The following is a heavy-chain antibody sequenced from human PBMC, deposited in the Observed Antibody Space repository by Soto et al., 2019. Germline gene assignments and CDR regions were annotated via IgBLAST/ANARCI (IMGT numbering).Heavy chain of an antibody. CDR3: ARALPYYYDSSGYYSGGFDY. J-gene: IGHJ4*02. CDR1: GFTFSSYA. Sequence: GGSLRLSCAASGFTFSSYAMHWVRQAPGKGLEWVAVISYDGSNKYYADSVKGRFTISRDNSKNTLYLQMNSLRAEDTAVYYCARALPYYYDSSGYYSGGFDYWGQGTLVTVSS. CDR2: ISYDGSNK. V-gene: IGHV3-30-3*01. D-gene: IGHD3-22*01.